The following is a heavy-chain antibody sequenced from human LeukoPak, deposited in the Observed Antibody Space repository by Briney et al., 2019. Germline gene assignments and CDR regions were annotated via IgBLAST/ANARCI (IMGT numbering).Heavy chain of an antibody. D-gene: IGHD1-1*01. V-gene: IGHV1-69*04. J-gene: IGHJ5*02. CDR3: ARVGVRGTTPPFDP. Sequence: SVKVSCKASGGTFSSYAISWVRQAPGQGLEWMGRIIPILGIANYAQKFQGRVTITADKSTSTAYMELSSLRSEDTAVYYCARVGVRGTTPPFDPWGQGTLVTVSS. CDR2: IIPILGIA. CDR1: GGTFSSYA.